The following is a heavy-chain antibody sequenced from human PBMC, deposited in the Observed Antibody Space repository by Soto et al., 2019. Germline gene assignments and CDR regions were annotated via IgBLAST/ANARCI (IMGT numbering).Heavy chain of an antibody. D-gene: IGHD5-12*01. CDR2: ISGSGNST. CDR3: AKEGGFDAFTV. Sequence: EVQLVESGGGLVQPGGSLRLSCAASGFTFSSSEMNWVRQAPGKGLDWVSYISGSGNSTYYADSVKGRFTISRDNAKKSLYLDMNNLRAEDTAVYYCAKEGGFDAFTVWGQGTMVTVSS. CDR1: GFTFSSSE. V-gene: IGHV3-48*03. J-gene: IGHJ3*01.